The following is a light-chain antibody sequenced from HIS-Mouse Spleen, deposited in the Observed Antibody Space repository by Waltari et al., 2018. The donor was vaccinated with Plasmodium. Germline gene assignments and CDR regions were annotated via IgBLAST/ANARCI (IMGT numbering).Light chain of an antibody. V-gene: IGLV3-21*02. J-gene: IGLJ2*01. CDR2: DDS. CDR1: NIGSKS. Sequence: SYVLTQPPSVSVAPGQTARITCGGNNIGSKSVHWYQQKPGQAPVLVVYDDSDRPSVIPGRLSGSNSGNTATLTSSRVEAGDEADYYCQGWDSSSDHVVFGGGTKLTVL. CDR3: QGWDSSSDHVV.